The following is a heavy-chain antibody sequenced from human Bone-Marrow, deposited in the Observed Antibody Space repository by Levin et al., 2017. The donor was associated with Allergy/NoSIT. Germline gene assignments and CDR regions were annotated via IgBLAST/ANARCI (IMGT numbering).Heavy chain of an antibody. J-gene: IGHJ6*02. CDR1: GFTFSSYS. D-gene: IGHD3-3*01. CDR3: ARSVGGLIIRAGGMDV. CDR2: INTDSAYI. Sequence: GGSLRLSCEASGFTFSSYSMNWVRQAPGKGLEWVSSINTDSAYIYYADLVKGRFTISRDNAKNSLDLQMNSLRAEDTAVYYCARSVGGLIIRAGGMDVWGQGTTVTVSS. V-gene: IGHV3-21*01.